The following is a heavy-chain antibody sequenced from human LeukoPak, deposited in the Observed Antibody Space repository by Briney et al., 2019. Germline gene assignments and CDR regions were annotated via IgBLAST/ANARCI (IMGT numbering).Heavy chain of an antibody. D-gene: IGHD4-11*01. Sequence: GGSLRLSCAASGFTFSSYGMHWVRQAPGKGLEWVAVISYDGSNKYYADSVKGRFTISRDNSKNTLYLQMNSLRAEDTAVYYCAKDQPCYSIWENYFDYWGQGTLVTVSS. J-gene: IGHJ4*02. CDR1: GFTFSSYG. CDR3: AKDQPCYSIWENYFDY. V-gene: IGHV3-30*18. CDR2: ISYDGSNK.